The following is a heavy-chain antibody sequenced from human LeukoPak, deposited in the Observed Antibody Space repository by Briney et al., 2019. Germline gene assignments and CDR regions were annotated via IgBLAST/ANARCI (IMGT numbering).Heavy chain of an antibody. CDR3: ARLGSTVTHFDY. Sequence: PGGSLRLSCAASGFTFSAYWMHWVRQAPGQGLVWVSRIYSDGSNTIYADSVKGRFTISRDNPKNTLYLQMNSLRAGDTVVYFCARLGSTVTHFDYWGQGTLVTVSS. V-gene: IGHV3-74*01. CDR2: IYSDGSNT. CDR1: GFTFSAYW. D-gene: IGHD4-17*01. J-gene: IGHJ4*02.